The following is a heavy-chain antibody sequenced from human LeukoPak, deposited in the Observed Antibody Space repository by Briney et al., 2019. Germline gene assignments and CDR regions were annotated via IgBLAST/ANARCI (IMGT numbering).Heavy chain of an antibody. V-gene: IGHV3-21*01. CDR3: ARTGYGVRSWFDP. J-gene: IGHJ5*02. CDR1: GFTFSSYS. Sequence: GGSLRLSCAASGFTFSSYSMNWVRQAPGKGLEWVSSISSSSSYIYYADSVKGRFTISRDNAKNSLYLQMNSLRAEDTAVYYCARTGYGVRSWFDPWGQGTLVTLPS. D-gene: IGHD5-18*01. CDR2: ISSSSSYI.